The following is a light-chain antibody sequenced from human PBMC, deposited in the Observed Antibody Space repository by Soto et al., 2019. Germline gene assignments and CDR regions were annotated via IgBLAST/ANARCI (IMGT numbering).Light chain of an antibody. Sequence: DIQMTQSPSSLSASVGDRLTITCRASQGISTYLNWFQQKPGKAPKLLIYAASTLQGGVPSRFSGSGSETDFTLAISSLQPEDFATYSCQQNYSATWTFGQGTKVEIK. CDR2: AAS. V-gene: IGKV1-39*01. J-gene: IGKJ1*01. CDR3: QQNYSATWT. CDR1: QGISTY.